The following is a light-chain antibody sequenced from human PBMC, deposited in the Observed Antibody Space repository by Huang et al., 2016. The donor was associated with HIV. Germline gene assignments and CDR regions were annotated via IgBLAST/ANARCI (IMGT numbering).Light chain of an antibody. CDR3: QEADTWPRLT. Sequence: IVLTQSPASLSLSPGERATLSCRASQSVSHYLAWYQHKPGQPPRLLIDGASRRATDIPTRFNGTGSGTDCTLTISSLETEESAVYYCQEADTWPRLTLGGGTKVEIK. CDR1: QSVSHY. J-gene: IGKJ4*01. V-gene: IGKV3-11*01. CDR2: GAS.